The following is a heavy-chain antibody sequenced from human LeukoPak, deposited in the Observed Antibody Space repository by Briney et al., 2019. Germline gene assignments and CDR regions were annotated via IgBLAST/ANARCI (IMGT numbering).Heavy chain of an antibody. CDR3: ARSPYSGYDRPSNRKYYFDY. V-gene: IGHV1-24*01. J-gene: IGHJ4*02. CDR2: FDPEDGET. Sequence: EASVKVSCKVSGCTLTELSMHWVRQAPGKGLEWMGGFDPEDGETIYAQKFQGRVTMTEDTSTDTAYMELSSLRSEDTAVYYCARSPYSGYDRPSNRKYYFDYWGQGTLVTVSS. D-gene: IGHD5-12*01. CDR1: GCTLTELS.